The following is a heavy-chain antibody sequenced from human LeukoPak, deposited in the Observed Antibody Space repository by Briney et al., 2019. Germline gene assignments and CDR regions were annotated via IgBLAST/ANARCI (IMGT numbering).Heavy chain of an antibody. Sequence: SVKVSCKASGGTFSSYAICWVRQAPGQGLEWMGGIIPIFGTANYAQKFQGRVTITADESTSTAHMELSSLRSEDTAVYYCARGPPNWGYDYWGPGALVTVSS. J-gene: IGHJ4*02. V-gene: IGHV1-69*13. CDR2: IIPIFGTA. CDR1: GGTFSSYA. CDR3: ARGPPNWGYDY. D-gene: IGHD7-27*01.